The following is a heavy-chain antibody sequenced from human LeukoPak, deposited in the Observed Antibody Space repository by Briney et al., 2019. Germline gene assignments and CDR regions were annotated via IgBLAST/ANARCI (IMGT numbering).Heavy chain of an antibody. V-gene: IGHV3-30-3*01. J-gene: IGHJ1*01. CDR3: AKGAWLDY. D-gene: IGHD3-10*01. CDR2: ISYDGSHK. CDR1: GFTFSSYA. Sequence: GGSLRLSCAASGFTFSSYAMHWVRQAPGKGLEWVAVISYDGSHKYYADSVKGRFTISRDNSKNTLYLQMNSLRAEDTAVYYCAKGAWLDYWGQGTLVTVSS.